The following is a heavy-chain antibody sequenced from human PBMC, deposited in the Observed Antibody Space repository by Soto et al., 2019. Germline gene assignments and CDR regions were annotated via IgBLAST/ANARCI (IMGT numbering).Heavy chain of an antibody. CDR3: ARDLGVALATLTLDY. Sequence: EVQLVESGGGLVKPGGSLRLSCAASGFTFSTYSMNWVRQAPGKGLEWVSDITTSSSYRFYADSVKGRFTISRDDAKNSLYLQMNSLRLDDTVVYYCARDLGVALATLTLDYWGQGTLVTVSS. CDR2: ITTSSSYR. CDR1: GFTFSTYS. D-gene: IGHD2-15*01. J-gene: IGHJ4*02. V-gene: IGHV3-21*01.